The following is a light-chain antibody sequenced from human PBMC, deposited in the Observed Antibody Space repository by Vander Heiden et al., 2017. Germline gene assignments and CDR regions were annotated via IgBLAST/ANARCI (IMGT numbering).Light chain of an antibody. CDR3: QQYNNWPFT. J-gene: IGKJ4*01. CDR1: RHIYSN. CDR2: GAS. V-gene: IGKV3-15*01. Sequence: EIVVTQSPATLSLSPGERATLSCWASRHIYSNLAWCQQKPGQAARLLINGASTRATAIPARFSGSGSGTEFTLTISSLQSEDFAVYYCQQYNNWPFTFGGGTKVEIK.